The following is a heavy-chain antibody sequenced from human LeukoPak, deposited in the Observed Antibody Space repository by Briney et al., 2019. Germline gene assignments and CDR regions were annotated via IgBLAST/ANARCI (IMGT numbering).Heavy chain of an antibody. CDR1: GGSISSYY. CDR3: ARNYLYYYMDV. J-gene: IGHJ6*03. V-gene: IGHV4-4*09. CDR2: IYTSGST. Sequence: WETLSLTCTVSGGSISSYYWSWIRQPPGKGLEWIGYIYTSGSTNYNPSLKSRVTISVDTSKNQFSLKLSSVTAADTAVYYCARNYLYYYMDVWGKGTTVTVSS.